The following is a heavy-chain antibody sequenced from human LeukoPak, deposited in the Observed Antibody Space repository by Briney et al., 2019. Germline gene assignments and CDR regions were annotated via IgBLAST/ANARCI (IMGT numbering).Heavy chain of an antibody. CDR3: ARGEYCSSTRCYSFPPPPRYGMDV. CDR1: GFTFSDYY. CDR2: ISSSGSTI. J-gene: IGHJ6*02. Sequence: PGGSLRLSCAASGFTFSDYYMSWIRQAPGKGLEWVSYISSSGSTIYYADSVKGRFTISRDNAKNSLYLQMNSLRAEDTAVYYCARGEYCSSTRCYSFPPPPRYGMDVWGQGTTVTVSS. V-gene: IGHV3-11*01. D-gene: IGHD2-2*01.